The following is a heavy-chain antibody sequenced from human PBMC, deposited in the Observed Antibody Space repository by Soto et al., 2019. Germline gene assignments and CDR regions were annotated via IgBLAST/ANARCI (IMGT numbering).Heavy chain of an antibody. D-gene: IGHD2-2*01. CDR1: GFPFRSYT. CDR3: AKGGQSCTSTSCKTYYFDF. J-gene: IGHJ4*02. CDR2: IGGGGGAT. Sequence: GGSLSLSCATSGFPFRSYTMTWVRQPPGKGLEWVSSIGGGGGATYYADSVKGRFTISRDNSKNTLYLQTNSLTAEDAAVYFCAKGGQSCTSTSCKTYYFDFWGQGALVTVSS. V-gene: IGHV3-23*01.